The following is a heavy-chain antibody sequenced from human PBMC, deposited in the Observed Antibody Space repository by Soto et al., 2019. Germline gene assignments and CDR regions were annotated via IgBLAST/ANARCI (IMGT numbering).Heavy chain of an antibody. V-gene: IGHV1-24*01. Sequence: GASVKVSCKVSGYTLTELSMHWVRQAPGKGLEWMGGFDPEDGETIYAQKFQGRVTMTEDTSTDTAYMELSSLRSEDTAVYYCATVGRAGITGTTGIDPWGQGTLVTVSS. CDR3: ATVGRAGITGTTGIDP. CDR1: GYTLTELS. CDR2: FDPEDGET. J-gene: IGHJ5*02. D-gene: IGHD1-7*01.